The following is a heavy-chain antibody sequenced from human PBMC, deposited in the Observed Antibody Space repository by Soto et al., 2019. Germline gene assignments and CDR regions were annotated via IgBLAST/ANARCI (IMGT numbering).Heavy chain of an antibody. CDR1: GFSFSDYG. J-gene: IGHJ3*01. D-gene: IGHD3-16*02. V-gene: IGHV3-30*18. Sequence: QVQLVESGGGVVQPGRSQRLSCAASGFSFSDYGMHWVRQPPGKGLEWVAYTSYDGSKTYYADSVMGRFTISRDNSKNTLFLQMNSLRPEDTAMYYCAKDRGIIVKAGDAFDVWGQGTKVTVSS. CDR2: TSYDGSKT. CDR3: AKDRGIIVKAGDAFDV.